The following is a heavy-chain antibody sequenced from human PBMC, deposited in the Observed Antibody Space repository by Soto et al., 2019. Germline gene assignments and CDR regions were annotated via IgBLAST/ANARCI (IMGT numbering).Heavy chain of an antibody. J-gene: IGHJ4*02. CDR2: SSDRRTGNT. CDR3: TTWLTAHFDY. CDR1: GFTFSSYT. Sequence: PGGSLRLSCAASGFTFSSYTLNWVRRAPGKGLEWVATSSDRRTGNTHYSDSVRGRFTLSRDYSRNILFLQMDSLRADDTALYYCTTWLTAHFDYWGRGTQVTVSS. V-gene: IGHV3-23*01. D-gene: IGHD2-21*02.